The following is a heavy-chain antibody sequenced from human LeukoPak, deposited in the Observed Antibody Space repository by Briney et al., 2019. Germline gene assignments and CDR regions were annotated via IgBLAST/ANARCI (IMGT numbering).Heavy chain of an antibody. V-gene: IGHV3-7*01. J-gene: IGHJ4*02. CDR3: AKDGFGGVIDQIDY. CDR1: GFTFSTYW. CDR2: IKQDGSED. Sequence: PGGSLRLSCAASGFTFSTYWMSWVRQAPGKGLEWVANIKQDGSEDYYVDSVKGRFTISRDNAKNSLYLQMNSLRAEDTAVYYCAKDGFGGVIDQIDYWGQGTLVTVSS. D-gene: IGHD3-16*02.